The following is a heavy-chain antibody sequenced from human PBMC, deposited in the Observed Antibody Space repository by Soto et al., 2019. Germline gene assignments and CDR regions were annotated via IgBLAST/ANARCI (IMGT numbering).Heavy chain of an antibody. D-gene: IGHD3-3*01. V-gene: IGHV1-24*01. CDR3: ATAPSIFGVVAAYYYYGMDV. CDR2: FDPEDGET. J-gene: IGHJ6*02. CDR1: GYTLTELS. Sequence: ASVKVSCKVSGYTLTELSMHWVRQAPGKGLEWMGGFDPEDGETIYAQKFQGRVTMTEDTSTDTAYMELSSLRSEDTAVYYCATAPSIFGVVAAYYYYGMDVWGQGTTVTVSS.